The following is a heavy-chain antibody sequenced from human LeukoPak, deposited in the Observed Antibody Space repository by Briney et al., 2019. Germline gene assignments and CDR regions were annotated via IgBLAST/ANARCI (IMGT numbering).Heavy chain of an antibody. D-gene: IGHD3-10*01. J-gene: IGHJ4*02. CDR3: ARHYYYGYYFDY. CDR2: INHSGST. Sequence: SETLSLTCAVYGGSFSGYYWSWIRQPPGKGLEWIGEINHSGSTNYNPSLKSRVTISVDTSKNQFSLKLSSVTAADTAVYYCARHYYYGYYFDYWGQGTLVTVSS. V-gene: IGHV4-34*01. CDR1: GGSFSGYY.